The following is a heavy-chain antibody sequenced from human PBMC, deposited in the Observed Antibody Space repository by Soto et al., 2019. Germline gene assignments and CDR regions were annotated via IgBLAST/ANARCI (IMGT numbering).Heavy chain of an antibody. CDR1: GYSFTHYG. CDR2: TSADNGDT. J-gene: IGHJ4*02. D-gene: IGHD2-2*01. CDR3: ARDERRTCTSSTCYYFDY. V-gene: IGHV1-18*04. Sequence: QVQLVQSGAEVKEPGASVKVSCKASGYSFTHYGFSWVRQAPGQGLEWMAWTSADNGDTNYAPKLQGGVTLTTDTSTGTAYMELRSLRSDDTAVYYCARDERRTCTSSTCYYFDYWGQGSLVSVSS.